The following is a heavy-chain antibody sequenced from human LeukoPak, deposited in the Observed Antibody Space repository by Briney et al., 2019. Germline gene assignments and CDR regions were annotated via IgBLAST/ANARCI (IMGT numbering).Heavy chain of an antibody. Sequence: GASVKVSCKASGYTFTGYYMHWVRQAPGQGLEWMGRINPNSGGTNYAQKFQGRVTMTRDTSISTAYMELSRLRSDDTAVYYCARGAFGGTTYYMDVWGKGTMVTVSS. CDR3: ARGAFGGTTYYMDV. D-gene: IGHD1-7*01. CDR2: INPNSGGT. J-gene: IGHJ6*03. CDR1: GYTFTGYY. V-gene: IGHV1-2*06.